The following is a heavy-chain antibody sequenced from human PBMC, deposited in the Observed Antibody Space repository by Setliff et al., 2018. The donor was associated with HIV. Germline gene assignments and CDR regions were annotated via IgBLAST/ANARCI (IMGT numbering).Heavy chain of an antibody. J-gene: IGHJ6*02. CDR2: VNPISGVT. D-gene: IGHD3-10*01. CDR3: ARGRDYHGSVSHWAKDV. Sequence: ASVKVSCKASGYRFTGDYIHWVRQAPGQGLEWMGWVNPISGVTNDAQKFQGRVTMTRDTSISTAYMELTSLRLDDTAIYYCARGRDYHGSVSHWAKDVWGQGTTVTVSS. V-gene: IGHV1-2*02. CDR1: GYRFTGDY.